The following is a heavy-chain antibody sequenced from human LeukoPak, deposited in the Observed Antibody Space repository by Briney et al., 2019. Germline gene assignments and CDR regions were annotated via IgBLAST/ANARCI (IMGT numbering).Heavy chain of an antibody. CDR3: ARDAQRGFDYSNSLKY. D-gene: IGHD4-11*01. CDR2: IWSDGSNR. V-gene: IGHV3-33*01. CDR1: GFIYSHYG. J-gene: IGHJ4*01. Sequence: GRSLRLSCAASGFIYSHYGMHWVRQAPGKGLEWVAVIWSDGSNRFYAGSVEGRFTISRDNSRNTLFLQMNSLRAEDTAMYYCARDAQRGFDYSNSLKYWGHGTLVTVSS.